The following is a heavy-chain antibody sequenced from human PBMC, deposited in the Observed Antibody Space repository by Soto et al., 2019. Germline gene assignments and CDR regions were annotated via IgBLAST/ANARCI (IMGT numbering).Heavy chain of an antibody. CDR3: ARSTHNYYDSSGYYYSYLDY. Sequence: SVKVSCKASGGTFSSYAISWVRQAPGQGLEWMGGIIPIFGTANYAQKFQGRATITADESTSTAYMELSSLRSEDTAVYYCARSTHNYYDSSGYYYSYLDYWGQGTRVTVSS. D-gene: IGHD3-22*01. CDR1: GGTFSSYA. J-gene: IGHJ4*02. CDR2: IIPIFGTA. V-gene: IGHV1-69*13.